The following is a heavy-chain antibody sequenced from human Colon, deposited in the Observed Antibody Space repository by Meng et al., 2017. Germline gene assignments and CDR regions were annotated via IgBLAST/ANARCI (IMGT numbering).Heavy chain of an antibody. Sequence: RRESGPGLVKPSGPLSLTWAVSGASISSTYWWSWVRQPPGKGLEWIGEVHHSGGTNYNPSLKSRVTISVDESNNQYSLSLTSVTAADTAIYYCGRNGAYSIDPWGRGTLVTVSS. CDR2: VHHSGGT. D-gene: IGHD2-15*01. CDR3: GRNGAYSIDP. V-gene: IGHV4-4*02. J-gene: IGHJ5*02. CDR1: GASISSTYW.